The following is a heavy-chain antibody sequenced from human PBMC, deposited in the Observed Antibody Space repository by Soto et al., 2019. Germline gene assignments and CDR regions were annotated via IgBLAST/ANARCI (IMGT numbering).Heavy chain of an antibody. CDR3: ASSPRFSIFGVVISVCYYFDY. CDR2: IYYSGST. Sequence: SETLSLTCTVSGGSISSSSYYWGWIRQPPGKGLEWIGSIYYSGSTYYNPSLKSRVTISVDTSKNQFSLKLSSVTAADTAVYYCASSPRFSIFGVVISVCYYFDYWGQGTLVTVSS. V-gene: IGHV4-39*01. D-gene: IGHD3-3*01. J-gene: IGHJ4*02. CDR1: GGSISSSSYY.